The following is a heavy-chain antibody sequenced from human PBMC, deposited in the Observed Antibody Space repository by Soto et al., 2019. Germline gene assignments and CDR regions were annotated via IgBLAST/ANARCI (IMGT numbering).Heavy chain of an antibody. V-gene: IGHV4-39*01. Sequence: PSETLSLTCTVSGGSISSSSYHWGWIRQPPGKGLDWIGSIDYSGTTYYNASLNSRVTISADTSKNQFSLKLSSVTAADTALYYCARRTNTAGGWFDSWGQGALVTVS. D-gene: IGHD2-8*01. CDR3: ARRTNTAGGWFDS. CDR1: GGSISSSSYH. J-gene: IGHJ5*01. CDR2: IDYSGTT.